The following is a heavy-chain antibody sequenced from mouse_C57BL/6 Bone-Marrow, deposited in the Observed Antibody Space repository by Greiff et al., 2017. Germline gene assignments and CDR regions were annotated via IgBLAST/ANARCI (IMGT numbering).Heavy chain of an antibody. J-gene: IGHJ2*01. CDR2: IDPETGGT. CDR1: GYTFTDYE. D-gene: IGHD2-3*01. CDR3: TRLIYDGYWYYFDY. V-gene: IGHV1-15*01. Sequence: VQVVESGAELVRPGASVTLSCKASGYTFTDYEMHWVKQTPVHGLEWIGAIDPETGGTAYNQKFKGKAILTADKSSSTAYMELRSLTSEDSAVYYCTRLIYDGYWYYFDYWGQGTTLTVSS.